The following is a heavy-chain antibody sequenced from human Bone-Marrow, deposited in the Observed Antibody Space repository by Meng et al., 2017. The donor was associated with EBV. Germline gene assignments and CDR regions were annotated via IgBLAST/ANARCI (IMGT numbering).Heavy chain of an antibody. D-gene: IGHD6-25*01. CDR1: GFSFSRYW. V-gene: IGHV3-74*01. CDR3: SRDLAGSDDD. J-gene: IGHJ4*02. Sequence: EGQLVESGGALVKPGGSLRLSCVASGFSFSRYWMHWVRQAPGKGLVWVSRTNEDGRTTDYADSVKGRFTISRDNTKNILYLQMDSLRAEDTALYFCSRDLAGSDDDWGQGTLVTVSS. CDR2: TNEDGRTT.